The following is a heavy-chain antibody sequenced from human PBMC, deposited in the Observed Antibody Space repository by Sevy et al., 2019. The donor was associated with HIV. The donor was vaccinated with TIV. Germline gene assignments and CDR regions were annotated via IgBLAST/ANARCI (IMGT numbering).Heavy chain of an antibody. Sequence: GGSLRLSCAASGFIFSSYSMNWVRQAPGKGLEWVSYISSSSSTIHYVDSVKGRFTISRDNAKNSLNLQMNSLRDEDRDVYYGARGIGIAVAGTIYWGQGTLVTVSS. J-gene: IGHJ4*02. CDR3: ARGIGIAVAGTIY. CDR1: GFIFSSYS. CDR2: ISSSSSTI. V-gene: IGHV3-48*02. D-gene: IGHD6-19*01.